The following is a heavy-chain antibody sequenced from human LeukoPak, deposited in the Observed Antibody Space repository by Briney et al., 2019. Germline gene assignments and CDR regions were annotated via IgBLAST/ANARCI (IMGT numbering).Heavy chain of an antibody. Sequence: SQTLPLTCAISGDSVSSNSAAWNWIRQSPSGGLEWLGRTYYRSKWYNDYAVSVKSRITINPDTSKNQFSLQLNSVTPEDTAVYYCAREQWYEDAFDIWGQGTMVTVSS. CDR3: AREQWYEDAFDI. CDR2: TYYRSKWYN. J-gene: IGHJ3*02. CDR1: GDSVSSNSAA. V-gene: IGHV6-1*01. D-gene: IGHD2-15*01.